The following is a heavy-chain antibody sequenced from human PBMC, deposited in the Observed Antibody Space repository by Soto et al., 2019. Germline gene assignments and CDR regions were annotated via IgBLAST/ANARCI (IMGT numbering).Heavy chain of an antibody. Sequence: GGSLRLSCAASGFTFSSYAMSWVRQAPGKGLGWVSAISGSGGSTYYADSVKGRFTISGDNSKNTLYLQMNSLRAEDTAVYYCAKDHDDCSSTSCPLGFDYWGQGTLVTVSS. CDR2: ISGSGGST. CDR1: GFTFSSYA. CDR3: AKDHDDCSSTSCPLGFDY. J-gene: IGHJ4*02. D-gene: IGHD2-2*01. V-gene: IGHV3-23*01.